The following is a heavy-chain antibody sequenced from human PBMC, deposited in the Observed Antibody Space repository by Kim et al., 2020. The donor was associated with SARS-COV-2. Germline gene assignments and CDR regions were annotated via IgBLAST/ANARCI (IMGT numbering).Heavy chain of an antibody. CDR3: AKGGYGDFY. Sequence: GGSLRLSCAASGFTFSSYAMSWVRQAPGKGLEWVSVIYRGGSSTYYADSVKGRFTISRDNSRNTLYLQMNSLRAEDTAVYYCAKGGYGDFYRGQGTLVT. J-gene: IGHJ4*02. V-gene: IGHV3-23*03. D-gene: IGHD4-17*01. CDR1: GFTFSSYA. CDR2: IYRGGSST.